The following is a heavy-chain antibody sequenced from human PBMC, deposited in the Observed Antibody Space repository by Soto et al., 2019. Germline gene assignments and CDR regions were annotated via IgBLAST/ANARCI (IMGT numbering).Heavy chain of an antibody. Sequence: QLQLQESGPGLVKPSETLSLTCTVSGGSISSSSYYWGWIRQPPGKGLEWIGSIYYSGSTYYNPSLKCRVTISVDTSKNQFSLKLSSVTAADTAVYYCARIDYGDYGWFDPWGQGTLVTVSS. D-gene: IGHD4-17*01. CDR3: ARIDYGDYGWFDP. CDR1: GGSISSSSYY. CDR2: IYYSGST. J-gene: IGHJ5*02. V-gene: IGHV4-39*01.